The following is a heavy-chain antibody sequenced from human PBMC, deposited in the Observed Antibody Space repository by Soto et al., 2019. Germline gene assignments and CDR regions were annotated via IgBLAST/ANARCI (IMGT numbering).Heavy chain of an antibody. Sequence: QVQLVQSGAEVKKPGASVKVSCKASGYTFTSYGISWVRQAPGQGLEWMGWISAYNGNTKYAQKFQGRVTMTTDTATSTAYMERRSLRSDDTAVYYCARDLGGSYYEPVDYWGQGTLVTVSS. CDR3: ARDLGGSYYEPVDY. V-gene: IGHV1-18*01. CDR1: GYTFTSYG. D-gene: IGHD1-26*01. CDR2: ISAYNGNT. J-gene: IGHJ4*02.